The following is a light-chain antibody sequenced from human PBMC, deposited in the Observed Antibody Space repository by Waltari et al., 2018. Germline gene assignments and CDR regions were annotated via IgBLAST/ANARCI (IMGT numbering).Light chain of an antibody. CDR2: AAS. J-gene: IGKJ1*01. V-gene: IGKV1-39*01. Sequence: DIQMTQSPSSLSASVGDRVTITCRASQTISNYLNWYQQKPGKAPKLLIYAASNLQSGGPSRFSGSGSGADFTLTISSLQPDDSATYICQQTSGPPTFGQGTKVEIK. CDR3: QQTSGPPT. CDR1: QTISNY.